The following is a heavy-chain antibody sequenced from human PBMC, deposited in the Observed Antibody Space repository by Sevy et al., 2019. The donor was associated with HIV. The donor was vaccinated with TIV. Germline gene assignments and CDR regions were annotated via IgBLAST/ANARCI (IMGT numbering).Heavy chain of an antibody. CDR1: GASISRSYW. J-gene: IGHJ4*02. D-gene: IGHD3-3*01. CDR3: ARKHQCSDFLPHFFDY. Sequence: SETLSLTCSVSGASISRSYWWTWVRQSPGKGLEWIGEVYHSGTTNYNPSLKSRVSISVDTSKKQFSLKLTSVTAADTAIYFCARKHQCSDFLPHFFDYWGQGTLVTVSS. CDR2: VYHSGTT. V-gene: IGHV4-4*02.